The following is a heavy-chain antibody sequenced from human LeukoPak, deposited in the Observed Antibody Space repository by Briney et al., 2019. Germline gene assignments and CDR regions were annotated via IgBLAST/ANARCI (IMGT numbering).Heavy chain of an antibody. CDR1: GGSVSSYY. CDR3: ARGRDGGNYTPLDN. J-gene: IGHJ4*02. V-gene: IGHV4-59*02. D-gene: IGHD4-23*01. Sequence: PSETLSLTCSVSGGSVSSYYWSWIRQSPGKGLEWIGYIHNSGRTNYSPSLKSRVTISVDTSKNQFSLNLNSVTAADTAVYYCARGRDGGNYTPLDNWGQGTLVTVSS. CDR2: IHNSGRT.